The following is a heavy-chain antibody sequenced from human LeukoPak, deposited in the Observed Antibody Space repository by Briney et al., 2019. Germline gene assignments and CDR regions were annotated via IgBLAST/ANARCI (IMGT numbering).Heavy chain of an antibody. J-gene: IGHJ4*02. CDR1: GFTFSDYS. CDR3: ARDYKYAFDN. Sequence: GGSLGLSCAASGFTFSDYSMNWVRQAPGKGLEWISYIGIDSGNTNYADSVKGRFTISGDKAKNSLYQQMNSLRVEDTAVYYCARDYKYAFDNWGQGTLVTVSS. V-gene: IGHV3-48*01. D-gene: IGHD5-24*01. CDR2: IGIDSGNT.